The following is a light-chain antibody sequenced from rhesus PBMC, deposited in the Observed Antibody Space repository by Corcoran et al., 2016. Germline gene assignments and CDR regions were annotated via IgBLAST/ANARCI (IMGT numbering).Light chain of an antibody. CDR1: QNIYSN. CDR3: QHYYDNPLS. CDR2: AVS. V-gene: IGKV1S12*01. J-gene: IGKJ4*01. Sequence: DIQMTQSPSALSASIGDRVTISCRASQNIYSNLAWYQQKPGKAPKLLIFAVSSLQTGLPSRFSGSGSGTDFTLTINSLQPEDSAAYYCQHYYDNPLSFGGGTKVELK.